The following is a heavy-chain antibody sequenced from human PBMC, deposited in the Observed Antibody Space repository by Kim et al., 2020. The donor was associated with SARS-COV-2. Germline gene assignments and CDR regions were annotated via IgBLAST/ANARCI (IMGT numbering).Heavy chain of an antibody. V-gene: IGHV4-39*01. D-gene: IGHD4-17*01. CDR3: ARYGNGDKYYFDY. CDR2: IYYSGST. Sequence: SETLSLTCTVSGGSISSSSYYLGWIRQPPGKGLEWIGSIYYSGSTYYNPSLKSRVTISVDTSKNQFSLKLSSVTAADTAVYYCARYGNGDKYYFDYWGQGTLVTVSS. J-gene: IGHJ4*02. CDR1: GGSISSSSYY.